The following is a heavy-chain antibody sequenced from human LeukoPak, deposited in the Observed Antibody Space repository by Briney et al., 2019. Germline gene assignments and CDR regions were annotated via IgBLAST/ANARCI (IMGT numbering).Heavy chain of an antibody. D-gene: IGHD3-10*01. Sequence: SETLSLTCTVSGASINSYYWSWIRQPPGGELEWIGYVFYTGSTNYNSSLKSRVTISIGTSKTQFSLTLSSVTAADTAVYYCARGGDYYVSGSYLAYWGQGTLVTVSS. CDR2: VFYTGST. V-gene: IGHV4-59*01. J-gene: IGHJ4*02. CDR1: GASINSYY. CDR3: ARGGDYYVSGSYLAY.